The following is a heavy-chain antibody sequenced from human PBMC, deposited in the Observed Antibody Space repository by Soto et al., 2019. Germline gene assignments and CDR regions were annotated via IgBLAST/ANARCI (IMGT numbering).Heavy chain of an antibody. Sequence: QVQLQESGPGLVKPSDTLSLTCAVPGYSISSSNWWGWIRQPPGKGLEWIGYIYYSGTTYYNPSPKSRVTMSVDTSKTQFSLKLTSVTAVDTAVYYCARREIQGPIDYWGQGTLVTVSS. V-gene: IGHV4-28*01. CDR2: IYYSGTT. CDR3: ARREIQGPIDY. J-gene: IGHJ4*02. D-gene: IGHD1-26*01. CDR1: GYSISSSNW.